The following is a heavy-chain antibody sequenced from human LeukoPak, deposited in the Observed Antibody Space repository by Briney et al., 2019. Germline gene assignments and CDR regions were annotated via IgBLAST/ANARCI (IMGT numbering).Heavy chain of an antibody. D-gene: IGHD1-26*01. CDR3: ARDLIVGAIGFAY. J-gene: IGHJ4*02. V-gene: IGHV3-21*01. CDR2: ISSSSSYI. Sequence: GGSLRLSCAASGFTFSSYSMNWVRQAPGNGLEWVSSISSSSSYIYYADSVKGRFTISRDNAKNSLYLQMNSLRAEDTAVYYCARDLIVGAIGFAYWGQGTLVTGSP. CDR1: GFTFSSYS.